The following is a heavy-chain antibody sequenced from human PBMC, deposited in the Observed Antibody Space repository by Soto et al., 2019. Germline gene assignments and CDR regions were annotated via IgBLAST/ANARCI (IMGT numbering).Heavy chain of an antibody. Sequence: QLQLQESGPGLVKPSETLSLTCTVSGGSISSSSYYWGWIRQPPGKGPERIGGIYYCGSTYYNPSLMSRVTTSVSTAKTQFSLKRSAVNAADTARYYCAREHYDILSHYYNGMDVWGQGTTVTVSS. CDR1: GGSISSSSYY. CDR2: IYYCGST. J-gene: IGHJ6*02. V-gene: IGHV4-39*02. CDR3: AREHYDILSHYYNGMDV. D-gene: IGHD3-9*01.